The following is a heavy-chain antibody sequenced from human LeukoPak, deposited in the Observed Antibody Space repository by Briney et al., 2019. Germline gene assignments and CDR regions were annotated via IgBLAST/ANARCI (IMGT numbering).Heavy chain of an antibody. J-gene: IGHJ4*02. Sequence: GGSLRLSCAASGFIFSNYAMSWVRQAPGKGLEWVSGISGGGSNTYYADSVKDRFTVSRDNSKNTLYLQMSSLKTEDTAVYYCAKRGDGGHKSLEYWGQGTLVIVSS. CDR1: GFIFSNYA. CDR2: ISGGGSNT. CDR3: AKRGDGGHKSLEY. V-gene: IGHV3-23*01. D-gene: IGHD3-16*01.